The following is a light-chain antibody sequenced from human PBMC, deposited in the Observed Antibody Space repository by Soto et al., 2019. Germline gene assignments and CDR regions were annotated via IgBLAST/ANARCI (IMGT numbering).Light chain of an antibody. J-gene: IGKJ1*01. CDR3: QQYGSSRWT. CDR1: QSVSSSY. Sequence: EIVLTQSPGTLSLSPGERATLSCRASQSVSSSYLAWYQQKPGQAPRLLIYGASSRATGIPDRFSGSGSGTDFTLTISRLDPEDFAAYYCQQYGSSRWTFGQGTKVEIK. V-gene: IGKV3-20*01. CDR2: GAS.